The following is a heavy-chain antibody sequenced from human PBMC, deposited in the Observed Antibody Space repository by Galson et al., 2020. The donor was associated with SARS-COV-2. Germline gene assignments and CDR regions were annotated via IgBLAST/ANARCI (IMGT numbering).Heavy chain of an antibody. D-gene: IGHD2-15*01. J-gene: IGHJ4*02. CDR2: IDWDDDK. CDR1: GFSLSTSGMC. Sequence: SGPTLVKPTQTLTLTCTFSGFSLSTSGMCVSWIRQPPGKALEWLALIDWDDDKYYSTSLQTRLTISKDTSKNQVVLTMTNMDPVDTATYYCARSGGSCLLDMLPDYWGQGTLVTVSS. V-gene: IGHV2-70*01. CDR3: ARSGGSCLLDMLPDY.